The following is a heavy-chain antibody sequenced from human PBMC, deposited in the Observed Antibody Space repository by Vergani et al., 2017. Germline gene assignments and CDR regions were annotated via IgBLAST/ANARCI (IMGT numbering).Heavy chain of an antibody. CDR1: GFTFSSYS. Sequence: EVQLVESGGGLVKPGGSLRLSCAASGFTFSSYSMNWVRQAPGKGLEWVSSISSSSSYIYDADSVKGRFTISRDNAKNSLYLQMNSLRDEDTAVYYCARGYSYGNYYYYYMDVWGKGTTVTVSS. J-gene: IGHJ6*03. CDR2: ISSSSSYI. D-gene: IGHD5-18*01. CDR3: ARGYSYGNYYYYYMDV. V-gene: IGHV3-21*01.